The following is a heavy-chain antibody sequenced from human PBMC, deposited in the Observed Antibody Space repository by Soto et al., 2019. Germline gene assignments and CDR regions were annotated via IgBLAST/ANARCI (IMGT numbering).Heavy chain of an antibody. J-gene: IGHJ4*02. D-gene: IGHD2-15*01. CDR1: GYTFTSYA. Sequence: GASVKVSCKASGYTFTSYAMHWVRQAPGQGLEWMGWINAYNGNTNYAQKLQGRVTMTTDTSTSTAYMELRSLRSDDTAVYYCARDWAGVVAATQSLDYWGQGTLVTVSS. CDR3: ARDWAGVVAATQSLDY. CDR2: INAYNGNT. V-gene: IGHV1-18*01.